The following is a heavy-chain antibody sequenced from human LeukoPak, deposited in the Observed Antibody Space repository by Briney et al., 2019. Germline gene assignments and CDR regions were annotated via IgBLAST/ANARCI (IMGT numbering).Heavy chain of an antibody. Sequence: SETLPLTCTVSGGSISSSSYYWGWIRQPPGKGLEWIGSIYYSGSTYYNPSLKSRVTISVDTSKNQFSLKLSSVTAADTAVYYCARDRRIFGVVTPRYYMDVWGKGTTVTVSS. V-gene: IGHV4-39*07. CDR3: ARDRRIFGVVTPRYYMDV. CDR1: GGSISSSSYY. CDR2: IYYSGST. J-gene: IGHJ6*03. D-gene: IGHD3-3*01.